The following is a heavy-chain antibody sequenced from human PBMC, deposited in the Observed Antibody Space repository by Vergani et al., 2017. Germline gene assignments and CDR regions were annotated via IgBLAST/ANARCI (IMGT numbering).Heavy chain of an antibody. V-gene: IGHV4-31*03. D-gene: IGHD1-14*01. J-gene: IGHJ4*02. CDR1: GGSISSSSYY. Sequence: QVQLQESGPGLVKPSETLSLTCTVSGGSISSSSYYWGWIRQHPGKGLEWIGYIYYSGSTYYNPSLKSRVTISVDSSKNQFSLKLSSVTAADTAVYYCARWRRSRNQGFDYWGQGTLVTVSS. CDR2: IYYSGST. CDR3: ARWRRSRNQGFDY.